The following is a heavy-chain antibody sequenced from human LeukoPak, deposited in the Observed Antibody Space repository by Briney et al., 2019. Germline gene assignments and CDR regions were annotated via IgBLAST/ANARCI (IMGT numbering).Heavy chain of an antibody. CDR1: GYTFTGYY. Sequence: GASVKVSCKASGYTFTGYYMHWVRQAPGQGLEWMGWINPNSGGTNYAQKFQGRVTMTRDTSISTAYMELSRLRSDDTAVYYCARNKGRYSGYPVMFDYWGQGTLVTVSS. J-gene: IGHJ4*02. CDR3: ARNKGRYSGYPVMFDY. D-gene: IGHD5-12*01. V-gene: IGHV1-2*02. CDR2: INPNSGGT.